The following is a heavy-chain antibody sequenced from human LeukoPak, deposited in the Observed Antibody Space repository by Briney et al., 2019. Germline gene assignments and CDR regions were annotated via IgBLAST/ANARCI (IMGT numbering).Heavy chain of an antibody. V-gene: IGHV4-34*01. CDR3: ARGCPAVAGTLEGMDV. D-gene: IGHD6-19*01. CDR2: INHSGST. CDR1: GGSFSGYY. J-gene: IGHJ6*02. Sequence: PSETLSLTCAVYGGSFSGYYWSWIRQPPGKGLEGIGEINHSGSTNYNPSLKSRVTISVDTSKNQFSLKLSSVTAADTAVYYCARGCPAVAGTLEGMDVWGQGTTVTVSS.